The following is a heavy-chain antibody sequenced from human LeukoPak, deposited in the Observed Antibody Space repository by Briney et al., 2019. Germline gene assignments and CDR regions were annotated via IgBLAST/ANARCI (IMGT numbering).Heavy chain of an antibody. J-gene: IGHJ4*02. Sequence: HSGGSLRLSCAASGFTFSSYAMSWVRQAPGKGLEWVSAISVSGGSTYYADSVKGRLTISRDNSKNTLYLQMDSLRAGDTAVYYCARGVYGDYVYWGQGALVTVSS. CDR3: ARGVYGDYVY. D-gene: IGHD4-17*01. CDR1: GFTFSSYA. V-gene: IGHV3-23*01. CDR2: ISVSGGST.